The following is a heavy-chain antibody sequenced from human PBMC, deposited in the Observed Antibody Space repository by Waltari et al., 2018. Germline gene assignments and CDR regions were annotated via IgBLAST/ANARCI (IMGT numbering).Heavy chain of an antibody. Sequence: QVQLQESGPGLVKPSETLSLTCTVSGYSISSGYYWGWHRQPPGKGLEWIGSIYHSGGTYYNPSLKSRVTISVDTSKNQFSLKLSSVTAADTAVYYCARSMTQMGWFDPWGQGTLVTVSS. CDR3: ARSMTQMGWFDP. CDR1: GYSISSGYY. J-gene: IGHJ5*02. D-gene: IGHD2-21*02. V-gene: IGHV4-38-2*02. CDR2: IYHSGGT.